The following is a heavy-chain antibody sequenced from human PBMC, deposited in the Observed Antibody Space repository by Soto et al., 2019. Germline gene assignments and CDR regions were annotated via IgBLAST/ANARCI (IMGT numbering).Heavy chain of an antibody. Sequence: ETLSLTCIVSGPAITSYYSILIEQPPGKRLEWIGNIYYSGSTQYDPSLRSRDAISVDTSKDRFSVNLTSVTAAATAVYSFARRRDYPHRVCFFTWFGPRGQRT. J-gene: IGHJ5*02. V-gene: IGHV4-59*08. D-gene: IGHD2-8*01. CDR3: ARRRDYPHRVCFFTWFGP. CDR1: GPAITSYY. CDR2: IYYSGST.